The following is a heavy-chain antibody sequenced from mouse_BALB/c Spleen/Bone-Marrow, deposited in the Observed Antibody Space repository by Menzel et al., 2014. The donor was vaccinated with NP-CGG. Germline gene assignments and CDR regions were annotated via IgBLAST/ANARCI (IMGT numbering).Heavy chain of an antibody. D-gene: IGHD4-1*01. CDR1: GFTFSSFG. CDR3: ARGGNWDDFDV. V-gene: IGHV5-17*02. J-gene: IGHJ1*01. CDR2: ISSGSTSI. Sequence: EVKLMESGGGLVQPGGSRKLSCAASGFTFSSFGMHWVRQAPERGLEWVAYISSGSTSIFYSDTVRGRFTISRDNPKNTLFLQMTSLTSEDTAMYYCARGGNWDDFDVWGAGTTVTVSS.